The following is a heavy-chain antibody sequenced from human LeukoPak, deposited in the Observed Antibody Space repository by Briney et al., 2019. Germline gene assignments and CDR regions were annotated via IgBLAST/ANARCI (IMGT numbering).Heavy chain of an antibody. V-gene: IGHV1-69*01. CDR2: IIPIFGTA. D-gene: IGHD3-10*01. CDR3: AGSEGSGSYYRDYYYYGMDV. CDR1: GGTFSSYA. J-gene: IGHJ6*02. Sequence: SVKVSCKASGGTFSSYAISWVRQAPGQGLEWMGGIIPIFGTANYAQKFQGRVTITADESTSTAYMELSSLRSEDTAVYYCAGSEGSGSYYRDYYYYGMDVWGQGTTVTVSS.